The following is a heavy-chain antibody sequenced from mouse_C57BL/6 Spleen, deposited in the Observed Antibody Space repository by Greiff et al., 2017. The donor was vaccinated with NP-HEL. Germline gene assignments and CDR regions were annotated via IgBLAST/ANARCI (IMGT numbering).Heavy chain of an antibody. CDR1: GFTFSSYG. V-gene: IGHV5-6*01. D-gene: IGHD1-1*01. CDR2: ISSGGSYT. Sequence: EVQGVESGGDLVKPGGSLKLSCAASGFTFSSYGMSWVRQTPDKRLEWVATISSGGSYTYYPDSVKGRFTISRDNAKNTLYLQMSSLKSEDTAMYYCARPAYYGSSYWFAYWGQGTLVTVSA. J-gene: IGHJ3*01. CDR3: ARPAYYGSSYWFAY.